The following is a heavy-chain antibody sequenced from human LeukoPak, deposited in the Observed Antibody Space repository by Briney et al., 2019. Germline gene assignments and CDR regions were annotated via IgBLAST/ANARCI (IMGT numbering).Heavy chain of an antibody. Sequence: SETLSLTCTVSGGSIGSSSYYWGWIRQPPGKGLEWIGSIYYSGSTYYNPSLKSRVTISVDTSKNQFSLKLSSVTAADTAVYYCARDGGGRVDYWGQGTLVTVSS. J-gene: IGHJ4*02. CDR2: IYYSGST. D-gene: IGHD3-10*01. CDR1: GGSIGSSSYY. CDR3: ARDGGGRVDY. V-gene: IGHV4-39*07.